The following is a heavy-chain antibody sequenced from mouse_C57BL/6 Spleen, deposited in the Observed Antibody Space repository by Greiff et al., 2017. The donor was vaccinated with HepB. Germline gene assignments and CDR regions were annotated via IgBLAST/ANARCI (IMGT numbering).Heavy chain of an antibody. CDR3: ARGGLYPLYWYFDV. CDR2: INPNNGGT. CDR1: GYTFTDYN. Sequence: EVQLQQSGPELVKPGASVKMSCKASGYTFTDYNMHWVKQSHGKSLEWIGYINPNNGGTSYNQKFKGKATLTVNKSSSTAYMELRSLTSEDSAVYYCARGGLYPLYWYFDVWGTGTTVTVSS. D-gene: IGHD1-1*01. V-gene: IGHV1-22*01. J-gene: IGHJ1*03.